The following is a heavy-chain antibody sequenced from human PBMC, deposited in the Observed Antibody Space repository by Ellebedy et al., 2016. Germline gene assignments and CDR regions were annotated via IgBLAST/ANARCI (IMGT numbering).Heavy chain of an antibody. D-gene: IGHD1-26*01. Sequence: ASVKVSXKASGYTFTSYGISWVRQAPGQGLEWMGWISAYNGNTNYAQKLQGRVTMTTDTSTSTAYMELRSLRSDDTAVYYCARVESGSSHYYYYYMDVWGKGTTVTVSS. V-gene: IGHV1-18*01. J-gene: IGHJ6*03. CDR3: ARVESGSSHYYYYYMDV. CDR1: GYTFTSYG. CDR2: ISAYNGNT.